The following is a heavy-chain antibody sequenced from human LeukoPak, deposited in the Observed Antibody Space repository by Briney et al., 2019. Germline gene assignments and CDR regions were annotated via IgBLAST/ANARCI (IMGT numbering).Heavy chain of an antibody. CDR1: GFTFSSYA. V-gene: IGHV3-30-3*01. CDR3: ARGVGATNHFDY. Sequence: GRSLRLSCAASGFTFSSYAMHWVRQAPGKGLEWVAVISYDGSNKYYADSVKGRFTISRDNSKNTLYLQVNSLRAEDTAVYYCARGVGATNHFDYWGQGTLVTVSS. CDR2: ISYDGSNK. D-gene: IGHD1-26*01. J-gene: IGHJ4*02.